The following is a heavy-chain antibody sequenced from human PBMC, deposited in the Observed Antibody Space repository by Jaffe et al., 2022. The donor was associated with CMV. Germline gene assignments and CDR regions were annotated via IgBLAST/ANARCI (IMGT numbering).Heavy chain of an antibody. CDR3: ARDQGGPMIVVVRGAFDI. D-gene: IGHD3-22*01. V-gene: IGHV1-46*01. CDR1: GYTFTSYY. J-gene: IGHJ3*02. Sequence: QVQLVQSGAEVKKPGASVKVSCKASGYTFTSYYMHWVRQAPGQGLEWMGIINPSGGSTSYAQKFQGRVTMTRDTSTSTVYMELSSLRSEDTAVYYCARDQGGPMIVVVRGAFDIWGQGTMVTVSS. CDR2: INPSGGST.